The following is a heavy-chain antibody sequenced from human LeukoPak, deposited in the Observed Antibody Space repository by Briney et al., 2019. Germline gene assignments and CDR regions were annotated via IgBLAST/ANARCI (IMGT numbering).Heavy chain of an antibody. Sequence: GGSLRLSCAASGFTFSSYWMHWVRQAPGKGLVWVSRINSDGSSTSYADSVKGRFTISRDNAKNTLYLQMNSLRAEDTAVYYCARVIRTAVAGSYDAFDIWGQGTMVTVSS. D-gene: IGHD6-19*01. CDR2: INSDGSST. V-gene: IGHV3-74*01. CDR1: GFTFSSYW. J-gene: IGHJ3*02. CDR3: ARVIRTAVAGSYDAFDI.